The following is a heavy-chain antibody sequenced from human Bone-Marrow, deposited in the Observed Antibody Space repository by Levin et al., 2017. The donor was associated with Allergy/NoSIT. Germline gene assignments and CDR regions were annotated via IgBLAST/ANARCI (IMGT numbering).Heavy chain of an antibody. CDR2: IYPGDSET. CDR3: ARQSDELPPFDGEWVEEHYYDY. D-gene: IGHD3-10*01. CDR1: GYQFTDYW. J-gene: IGHJ4*02. Sequence: GGSLRLSCQGSGYQFTDYWIGWVRQLPGKGLEWMGNIYPGDSETRSRPSFQGQVTISVDKSIHTAYLQWDSLRASDTAMYYCARQSDELPPFDGEWVEEHYYDYWGQGTLVTVSS. V-gene: IGHV5-51*01.